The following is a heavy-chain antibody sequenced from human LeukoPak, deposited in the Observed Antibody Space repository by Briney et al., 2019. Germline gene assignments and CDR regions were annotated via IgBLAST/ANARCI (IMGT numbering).Heavy chain of an antibody. CDR3: ATDYSNFYGMDV. CDR2: IQNSART. V-gene: IGHV4-61*01. D-gene: IGHD4-11*01. CDR1: GGSVNSGSYF. Sequence: SETLSLTSTVSGGSVNSGSYFWSWTRQPPGKGLEWIGYIQNSARTNYNPSLESRVTISVDSSKDQFSLRLSSVTAADTAVYYCATDYSNFYGMDVWGQGTTVTVSS. J-gene: IGHJ6*02.